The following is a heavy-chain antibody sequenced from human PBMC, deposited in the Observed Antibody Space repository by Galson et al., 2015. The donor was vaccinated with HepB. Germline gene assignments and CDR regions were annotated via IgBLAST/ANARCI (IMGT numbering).Heavy chain of an antibody. Sequence: QSGAEVKKPGESLRISCKGSGYSFTSYWISWVRQMPGKGLEWMGRIDPSDSYTNYSPSFQGHVTISADKSISTAYLQWSSLKASDTAMYYCARLTGSYGYSYSDAFDIWGQGTMVTVSS. V-gene: IGHV5-10-1*01. J-gene: IGHJ3*02. CDR3: ARLTGSYGYSYSDAFDI. CDR2: IDPSDSYT. CDR1: GYSFTSYW. D-gene: IGHD5-18*01.